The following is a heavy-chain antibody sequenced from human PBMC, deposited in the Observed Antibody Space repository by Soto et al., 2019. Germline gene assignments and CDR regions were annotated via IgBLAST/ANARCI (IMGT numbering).Heavy chain of an antibody. D-gene: IGHD4-17*01. Sequence: GDSQKISWKASGHSFTNYLIVWVRPMPGKGLEWMGTIYPDDSETRYSPSFQSQVTISDDKSINTSYLQWSSLNASNTAIYYCATTESWATFKTHYYDMHVWGQGTTVTVSS. J-gene: IGHJ6*02. CDR1: GHSFTNYL. CDR3: ATTESWATFKTHYYDMHV. CDR2: IYPDDSET. V-gene: IGHV5-51*01.